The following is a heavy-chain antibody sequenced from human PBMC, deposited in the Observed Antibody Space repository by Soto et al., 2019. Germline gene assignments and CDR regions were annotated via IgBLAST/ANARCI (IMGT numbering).Heavy chain of an antibody. CDR2: IIYDGSTK. J-gene: IGHJ4*02. V-gene: IGHV3-30*18. Sequence: QVQLVESGGGVVQPGRSLRLSCAASGFTFSSYGMHWVRQAPGKGLEWVAVIIYDGSTKYYADSVKGRFTISRDNSKNTLYLQMNSLRAEDTAVYYCAKDRMGAGVRGYFDYWGQGTLVTVSS. CDR3: AKDRMGAGVRGYFDY. CDR1: GFTFSSYG. D-gene: IGHD3-10*01.